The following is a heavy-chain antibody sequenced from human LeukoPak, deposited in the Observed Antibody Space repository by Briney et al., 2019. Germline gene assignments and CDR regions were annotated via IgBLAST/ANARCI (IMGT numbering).Heavy chain of an antibody. D-gene: IGHD6-6*01. CDR3: ARGDSSSGFDY. CDR2: ISSSSNYI. Sequence: KPGGSLRLSCAASGFTFSNYHMNWVRQAPGKGLEWASSISSSSNYIYYADSVKGRFTISRDNAKHSLYLQMNSLRAEDTAVYYCARGDSSSGFDYWGQGTLVSVSS. CDR1: GFTFSNYH. V-gene: IGHV3-21*01. J-gene: IGHJ4*02.